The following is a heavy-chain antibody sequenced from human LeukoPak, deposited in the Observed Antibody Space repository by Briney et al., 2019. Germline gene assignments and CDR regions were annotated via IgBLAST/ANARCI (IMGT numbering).Heavy chain of an antibody. CDR1: GYTFTSYG. CDR3: ARDSNYYGSGSFQYYYYGMDV. Sequence: ASVKVSCKASGYTFTSYGISWVRQAPGQGLEWMGWISAYNGNTNYAQKLQGRVTMTTDTSTSTAYMELRSLRSGDTAVYYCARDSNYYGSGSFQYYYYGMDVWGQGTTVTVSS. J-gene: IGHJ6*02. D-gene: IGHD3-10*01. V-gene: IGHV1-18*01. CDR2: ISAYNGNT.